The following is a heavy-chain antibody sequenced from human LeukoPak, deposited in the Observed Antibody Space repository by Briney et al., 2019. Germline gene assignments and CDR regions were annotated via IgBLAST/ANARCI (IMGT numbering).Heavy chain of an antibody. D-gene: IGHD3-10*01. Sequence: SETLSLTCTVSGGSISSSGYCWGWIRQPPGKGLEWIGSIDYSGNTNYNPSLKSRVTIAVNMSKNQFSLKVSSVTAADTAVYYCASETYYYGSGSRYNGVWGKGTTVTVSS. V-gene: IGHV4-39*01. J-gene: IGHJ6*04. CDR1: GGSISSSGYC. CDR3: ASETYYYGSGSRYNGV. CDR2: IDYSGNT.